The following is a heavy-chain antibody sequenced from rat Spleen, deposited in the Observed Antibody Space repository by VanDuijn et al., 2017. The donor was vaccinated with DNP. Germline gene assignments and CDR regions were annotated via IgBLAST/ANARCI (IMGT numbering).Heavy chain of an antibody. CDR2: ISYDGSIT. Sequence: EVQLVESGGDLVQPGRSLKLSCVASGFTFNNYWMTWIRQVPGKGLEWVATISYDGSITYYRDSVKGRFTISRDNAKSTLYLQMESLRPEDTATYYCTKDDYSAPFDYWGQGVMVTVSS. CDR3: TKDDYSAPFDY. D-gene: IGHD1-1*01. J-gene: IGHJ2*01. CDR1: GFTFNNYW. V-gene: IGHV5-31*01.